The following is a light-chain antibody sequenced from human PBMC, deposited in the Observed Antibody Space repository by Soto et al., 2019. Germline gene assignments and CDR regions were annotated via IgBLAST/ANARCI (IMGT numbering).Light chain of an antibody. V-gene: IGLV1-40*01. J-gene: IGLJ2*01. CDR3: QSYDNSLFVV. CDR1: SSNIGAGYD. Sequence: QSVLTQPPSVSGAPGQRGTISCTGNSSNIGAGYDVHWYQQFPGTAPKLVIYDNVNRPSGVPTRISGAKSGTSASLAISGLQDEDEADYYCQSYDNSLFVVFGGGTKLTVL. CDR2: DNV.